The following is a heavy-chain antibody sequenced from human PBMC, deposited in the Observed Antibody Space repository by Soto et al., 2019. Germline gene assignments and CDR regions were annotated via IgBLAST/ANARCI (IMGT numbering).Heavy chain of an antibody. CDR2: ISAYNGDT. CDR3: ARGSRSGSYSAGYDS. CDR1: GYTFTNYG. J-gene: IGHJ5*01. V-gene: IGHV1-18*01. Sequence: QVQLVQSGPVVKEPGASVKVSCKASGYTFTNYGITWVRQAPGQGLEWMGWISAYNGDTNYAQKLQGRVTMTTDTSTNTAYMELRSLRSDDTAVFYCARGSRSGSYSAGYDSWGQGTLVTVSS. D-gene: IGHD1-26*01.